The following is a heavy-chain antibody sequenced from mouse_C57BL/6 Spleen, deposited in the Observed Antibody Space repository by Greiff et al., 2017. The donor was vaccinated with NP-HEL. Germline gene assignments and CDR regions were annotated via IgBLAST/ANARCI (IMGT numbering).Heavy chain of an antibody. CDR3: ARAYDYDAAY. V-gene: IGHV1-66*01. CDR1: GYSFTSYY. CDR2: IYPGSGNT. J-gene: IGHJ3*01. D-gene: IGHD2-4*01. Sequence: VQLQESGPELVKPGASVKISCKASGYSFTSYYIHWVKQRPGQGLEWIGWIYPGSGNTKYNEKFKGKATLTADTSSSTAYMQLSSLTSEDSAVYYCARAYDYDAAYWGQGTLVTVSA.